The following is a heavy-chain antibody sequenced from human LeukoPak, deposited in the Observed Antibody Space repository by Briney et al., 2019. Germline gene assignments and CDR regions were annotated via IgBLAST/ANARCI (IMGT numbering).Heavy chain of an antibody. Sequence: ASVKVSCRASGYTFINYYMHWVRQAPGQGLEWMGIINPSGGSTSYAQKFQGRVTMTRDTSTSTAYMELRSLRSDDTAVYYCARRVDTAMAYYYYMDVWGKGTTVTVSS. V-gene: IGHV1-46*01. CDR2: INPSGGST. CDR3: ARRVDTAMAYYYYMDV. J-gene: IGHJ6*03. D-gene: IGHD5-18*01. CDR1: GYTFINYY.